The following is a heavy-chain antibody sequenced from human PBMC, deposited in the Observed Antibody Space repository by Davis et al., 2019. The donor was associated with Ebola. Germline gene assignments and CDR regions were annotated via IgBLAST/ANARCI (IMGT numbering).Heavy chain of an antibody. CDR1: GASISSRSYY. CDR2: FSYGDNTH. Sequence: MPSETLSLTCTVSGASISSRSYYWGWIRQPPGKGLEWVGSFSYGDNTHYYNPSLRSRVTISVDTSRNQFSLKLSSATAADTAVYYCASATYYDRNGFDFWGQGALVTVSS. D-gene: IGHD3-16*01. J-gene: IGHJ4*02. CDR3: ASATYYDRNGFDF. V-gene: IGHV4-39*01.